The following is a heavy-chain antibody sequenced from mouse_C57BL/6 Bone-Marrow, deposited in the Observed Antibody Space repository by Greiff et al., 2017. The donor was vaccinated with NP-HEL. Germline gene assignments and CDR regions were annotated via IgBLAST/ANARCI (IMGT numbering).Heavy chain of an antibody. D-gene: IGHD1-1*01. CDR3: ATPYYYGSSYEDAMDY. V-gene: IGHV1-76*01. Sequence: QVQLKESGAELVRPGASVKLSCKASGYTFTDYYINWVKQRPGQGLEWIARIYPGSGNTYYNEKFKGKATLTAEKSSSTAYMQLSSLTSEDSAVYFCATPYYYGSSYEDAMDYWGQGTSVTVSS. CDR2: IYPGSGNT. CDR1: GYTFTDYY. J-gene: IGHJ4*01.